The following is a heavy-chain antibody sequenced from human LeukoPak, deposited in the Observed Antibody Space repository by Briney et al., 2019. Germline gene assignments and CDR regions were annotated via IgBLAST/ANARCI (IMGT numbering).Heavy chain of an antibody. Sequence: PSETLSLTCTVSGGSISSSSYYWGWIRQPPGKGLEWIGSIYYSGSTYYNPSLKSRVTISVDTSKNQFSLKLSSVTAADTAVYYCARHPVSGGNAPRGAFDIWGQGTMVTVSS. CDR3: ARHPVSGGNAPRGAFDI. CDR2: IYYSGST. D-gene: IGHD4-23*01. CDR1: GGSISSSSYY. V-gene: IGHV4-39*01. J-gene: IGHJ3*02.